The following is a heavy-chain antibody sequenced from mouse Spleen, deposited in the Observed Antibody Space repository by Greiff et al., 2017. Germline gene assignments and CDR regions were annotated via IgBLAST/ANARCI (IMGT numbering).Heavy chain of an antibody. CDR2: ISSGSSTI. D-gene: IGHD2-1*01. CDR1: GFTFSDYG. J-gene: IGHJ4*01. Sequence: DVMLVESGGGLVKPGGSLKLSCAASGFTFSDYGMHWVRQAPEKGLEWVAYISSGSSTIYYADTVKGRFTISRDNAKNTLFLQMTSLRSEDTAMYYCARDGNLYAMDYWGQGTSVTVSS. V-gene: IGHV5-17*01. CDR3: ARDGNLYAMDY.